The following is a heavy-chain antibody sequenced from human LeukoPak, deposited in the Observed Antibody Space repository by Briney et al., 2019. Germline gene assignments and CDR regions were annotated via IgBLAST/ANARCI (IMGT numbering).Heavy chain of an antibody. D-gene: IGHD2-2*01. CDR3: ARDQCSSTSCYFDYYYYYGMDV. CDR2: INPNSGGT. Sequence: GASVKVSCKASGYTFTAYYMHWVRQAPGQGLEWMGWINPNSGGTNYAPKFQGRVTMTRDTSISTAYMELSRLRSDDTAVYYCARDQCSSTSCYFDYYYYYGMDVWGQGTTVTVSS. CDR1: GYTFTAYY. J-gene: IGHJ6*02. V-gene: IGHV1-2*02.